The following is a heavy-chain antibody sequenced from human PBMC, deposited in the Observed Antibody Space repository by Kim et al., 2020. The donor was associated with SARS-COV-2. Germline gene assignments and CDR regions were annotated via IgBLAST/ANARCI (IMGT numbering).Heavy chain of an antibody. D-gene: IGHD2-21*02. J-gene: IGHJ3*02. CDR2: IYYSGST. V-gene: IGHV4-59*01. Sequence: SETLSLTCTVSGGSISSYYWSWIRQPPGKGLEWIGYIYYSGSTNYNPSLKSRVTISVDTSKNQFSLKLSSVTAADTAVYYCARADCGGDCYSAFDIWGQGTMVTVSS. CDR1: GGSISSYY. CDR3: ARADCGGDCYSAFDI.